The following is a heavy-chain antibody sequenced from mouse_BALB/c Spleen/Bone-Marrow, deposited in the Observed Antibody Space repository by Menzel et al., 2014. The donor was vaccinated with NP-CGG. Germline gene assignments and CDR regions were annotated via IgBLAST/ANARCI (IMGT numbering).Heavy chain of an antibody. V-gene: IGHV6-3*01. CDR1: GFTFSSYW. J-gene: IGHJ2*01. CDR2: IRLKSDNYAT. D-gene: IGHD4-1*01. CDR3: TDLGTDY. Sequence: EVKLVESGGGLVQPGGSMKLSCVASGFTFSSYWVSWVRQSPEKGLEWVAEIRLKSDNYATHYAESVKGKFTISRDDSKSRLYLQMNSLRAEDTGIYYCTDLGTDYWGQGTTLTVSS.